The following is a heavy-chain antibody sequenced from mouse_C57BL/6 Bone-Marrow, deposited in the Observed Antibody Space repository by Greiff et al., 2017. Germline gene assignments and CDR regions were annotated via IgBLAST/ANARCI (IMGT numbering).Heavy chain of an antibody. CDR3: ARNPPCYYGSAWFAY. V-gene: IGHV1-19*01. D-gene: IGHD1-1*01. CDR2: INPYNGGT. Sequence: VHVKQSGPVLVKPGASVKMSCKASGYTFTDYYMNWVKQSHGKSLEWIGVINPYNGGTSYNQKFKGKATLTVDKSSSTAYMELNSLTSEDSAVYYCARNPPCYYGSAWFAYWGQGTRVTVSA. CDR1: GYTFTDYY. J-gene: IGHJ3*01.